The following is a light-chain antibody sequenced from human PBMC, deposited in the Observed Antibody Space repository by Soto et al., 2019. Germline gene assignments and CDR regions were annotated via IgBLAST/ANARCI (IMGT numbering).Light chain of an antibody. J-gene: IGKJ1*01. CDR1: QSVSGW. Sequence: DIQMTQSPSTLSASIGDRVIITCRASQSVSGWLAWYQQKPGEAPKLLIYDASALPRGVPSRFSGSGYGKKFNLTIASLQPDDFATYYCQQYETFSGTFGTGTKVDIK. CDR2: DAS. V-gene: IGKV1-5*01. CDR3: QQYETFSGT.